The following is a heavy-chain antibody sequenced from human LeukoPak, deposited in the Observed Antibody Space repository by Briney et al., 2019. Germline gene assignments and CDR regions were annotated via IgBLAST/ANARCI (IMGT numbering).Heavy chain of an antibody. CDR3: ARKYYYDSSGYYSGWYFDL. J-gene: IGHJ2*01. CDR2: IIPIFGTA. D-gene: IGHD3-22*01. CDR1: GGTFSSYA. Sequence: SVKVSCKASGGTFSSYAISWVRQAPGQGLEWMGGIIPIFGTANYAQKFQGRVTITADESTSTAYMELSSLRSEDTAVYYCARKYYYDSSGYYSGWYFDLWGRGTLVTVYS. V-gene: IGHV1-69*13.